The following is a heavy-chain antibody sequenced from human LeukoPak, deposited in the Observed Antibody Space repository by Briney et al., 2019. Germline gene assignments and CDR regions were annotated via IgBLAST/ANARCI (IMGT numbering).Heavy chain of an antibody. CDR3: ARKIAVAGNDYYYGMDV. CDR1: GGSISSSNW. Sequence: PSETLSLTCAVSGGSISSSNWWSWVRPPPGKGLEWIGEIYHSGSTNYNPSLKSRVTISVDKSKNQFSLKLSSVTAADTAVYYCARKIAVAGNDYYYGMDVWGQGTTVTVSS. J-gene: IGHJ6*02. CDR2: IYHSGST. V-gene: IGHV4-4*02. D-gene: IGHD6-19*01.